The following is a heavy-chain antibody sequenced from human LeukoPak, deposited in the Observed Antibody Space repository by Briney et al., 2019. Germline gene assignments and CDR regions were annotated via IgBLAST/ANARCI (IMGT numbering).Heavy chain of an antibody. Sequence: GGSLRLSCAASGFSFRSFAMHWVRQAPGKGLEWVTLISYDGSNEYYADSVKGRFTISRDNSKNTLYLQMNSLRAEDTAVFYCARDPLGYCSGGSCYPYYFDYWGLGTLVTVSS. CDR3: ARDPLGYCSGGSCYPYYFDY. D-gene: IGHD2-15*01. J-gene: IGHJ4*02. CDR1: GFSFRSFA. CDR2: ISYDGSNE. V-gene: IGHV3-30-3*01.